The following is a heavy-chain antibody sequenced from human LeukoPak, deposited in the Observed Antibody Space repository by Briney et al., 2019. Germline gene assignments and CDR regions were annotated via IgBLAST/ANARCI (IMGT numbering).Heavy chain of an antibody. CDR1: GYSFTNYW. CDR3: ARPRNYDSGSNFDT. V-gene: IGHV5-51*01. Sequence: GESLKISCQTSGYSFTNYWIAWVRQVLGKGLDWMGIIFPADSDTRYSPSFQGLVTISADKSINTAYLQWNSLKASDSAIYYCARPRNYDSGSNFDTWGQGTLVTVSS. J-gene: IGHJ4*02. D-gene: IGHD3-3*01. CDR2: IFPADSDT.